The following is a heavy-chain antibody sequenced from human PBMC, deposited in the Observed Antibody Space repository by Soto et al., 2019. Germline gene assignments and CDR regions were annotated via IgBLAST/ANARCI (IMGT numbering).Heavy chain of an antibody. CDR2: IYSSGST. CDR3: ARENILTAATGKRDFDC. CDR1: GGTITNYH. V-gene: IGHV4-4*07. Sequence: SETLSLTCTLSGGTITNYHWSWIRQPAGKGLEWIGRIYSSGSTNYNPSLNSRVIMSVDTSQNQFSLNLSSVTAADTAKYYCARENILTAATGKRDFDCWGQGTLVT. D-gene: IGHD6-13*01. J-gene: IGHJ4*02.